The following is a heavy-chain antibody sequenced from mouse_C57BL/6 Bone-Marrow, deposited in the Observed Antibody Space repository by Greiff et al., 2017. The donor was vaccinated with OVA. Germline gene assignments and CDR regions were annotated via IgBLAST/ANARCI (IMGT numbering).Heavy chain of an antibody. Sequence: VQLQQSGPGLVAPSQSLSITCTVSGFSLTSYGVDWVRQPPGKGLEWLGVIWGGGSTNYNSALLSRLSISKDNTKCHVFLKMNSLQTEDTAMYYCATGTRFAYWGQGTLVTVSA. J-gene: IGHJ3*01. V-gene: IGHV2-9*01. D-gene: IGHD4-1*01. CDR2: IWGGGST. CDR3: ATGTRFAY. CDR1: GFSLTSYG.